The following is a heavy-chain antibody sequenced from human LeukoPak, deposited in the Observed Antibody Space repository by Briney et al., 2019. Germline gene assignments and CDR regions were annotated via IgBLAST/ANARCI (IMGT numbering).Heavy chain of an antibody. CDR2: ISYSGST. CDR3: ARAVRSVVVIPF. CDR1: GGSVSSGRYY. D-gene: IGHD3-22*01. J-gene: IGHJ4*02. V-gene: IGHV4-61*01. Sequence: PSETLSLTCTVSGGSVSSGRYYWSWIRQPPGKGLEWIGYISYSGSTNYNHSLKSRVTISVDTSKNQFSLKLSSVTAADTAVYYCARAVRSVVVIPFWGQGTLVTVSS.